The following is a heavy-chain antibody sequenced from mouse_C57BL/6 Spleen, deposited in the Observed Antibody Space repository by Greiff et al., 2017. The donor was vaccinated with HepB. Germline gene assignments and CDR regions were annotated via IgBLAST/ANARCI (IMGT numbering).Heavy chain of an antibody. CDR2: IYPRSGNT. Sequence: VQLQQSGAELARPGASVKLSCKASGYTFTSYGISWVKQRTGQGLEWIGEIYPRSGNTYYNEKFKGKATLTAAKSSSTAYMELRSLTSEDSAVYFCARSDYGSRGYFDVWGTGTTVTVSS. J-gene: IGHJ1*03. V-gene: IGHV1-81*01. CDR1: GYTFTSYG. CDR3: ARSDYGSRGYFDV. D-gene: IGHD1-1*01.